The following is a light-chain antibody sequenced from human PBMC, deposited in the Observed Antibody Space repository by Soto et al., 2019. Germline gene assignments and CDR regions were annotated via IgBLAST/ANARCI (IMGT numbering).Light chain of an antibody. CDR2: EVS. V-gene: IGLV2-23*02. CDR1: SSDVGSYNL. J-gene: IGLJ1*01. Sequence: ALTQPASVSGSPGQSITISCTGTSSDVGSYNLVSWYQHHPGKAPKLMIYEVSKRPSGVSNRFSGSKSGNTASLTISGLQAEDESDYYSCSYARSSTFPHDSATGTGVTVL. CDR3: CSYARSSTFPHD.